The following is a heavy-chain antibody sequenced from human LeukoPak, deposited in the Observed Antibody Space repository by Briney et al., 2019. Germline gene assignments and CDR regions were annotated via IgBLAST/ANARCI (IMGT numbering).Heavy chain of an antibody. CDR3: VRGRGWFDP. V-gene: IGHV4-59*01. J-gene: IGHJ5*02. CDR2: IYYSGST. D-gene: IGHD3-10*01. CDR1: GGSISSYY. Sequence: PSETLSLTCTVSGGSISSYYWSWIRQPPGKGLEWIGYIYYSGSTNYNPSLKSRVNISVDTSKNQFSLKLSSVTAADTALYYCVRGRGWFDPWGQGTLVIVSS.